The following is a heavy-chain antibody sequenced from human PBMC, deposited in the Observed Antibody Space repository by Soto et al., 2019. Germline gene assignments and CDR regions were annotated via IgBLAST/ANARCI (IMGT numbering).Heavy chain of an antibody. CDR2: INPSGGST. CDR3: ARGRSGIGGEGNWFDP. CDR1: GYTFTSYY. V-gene: IGHV1-46*01. Sequence: QVQLVQSGAEVKKPGASVKVSCKASGYTFTSYYMHWVRQAPGQGLEWMGIINPSGGSTSYAQKFQGRVTMTRDTSTSTVYMELSGLRSEDTAVYYCARGRSGIGGEGNWFDPWGQGTLVTVSS. D-gene: IGHD2-21*01. J-gene: IGHJ5*02.